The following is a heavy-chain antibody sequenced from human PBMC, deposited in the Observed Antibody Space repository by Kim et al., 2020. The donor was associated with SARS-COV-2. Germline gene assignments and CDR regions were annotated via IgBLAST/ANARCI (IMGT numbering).Heavy chain of an antibody. V-gene: IGHV1-69*13. CDR3: ASAITGFGGVISSTDAFDI. D-gene: IGHD3-16*02. Sequence: SVKVSCKASGGTFSSYAISWVRQAPGQGLEWMGGIIPIFGTANYAQKFQGRVTITADESTSTAYMELSSLRSEDTAVYYCASAITGFGGVISSTDAFDIWGQGTMVTVSS. J-gene: IGHJ3*02. CDR1: GGTFSSYA. CDR2: IIPIFGTA.